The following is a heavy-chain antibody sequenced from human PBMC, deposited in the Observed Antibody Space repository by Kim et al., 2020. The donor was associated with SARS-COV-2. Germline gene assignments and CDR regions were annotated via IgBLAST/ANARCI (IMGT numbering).Heavy chain of an antibody. CDR2: INHSGST. D-gene: IGHD4-17*01. CDR3: AVTTYSAGRADDY. CDR1: GGSFSGYY. V-gene: IGHV4-34*01. J-gene: IGHJ4*02. Sequence: SETLSLTCAVYGGSFSGYYWSWIRQPPGKGLEWIGEINHSGSTNYNPSLKSRVTISVDTSKNQFSLKLGSVTAADTAVYYCAVTTYSAGRADDYWGQGTLVTVSS.